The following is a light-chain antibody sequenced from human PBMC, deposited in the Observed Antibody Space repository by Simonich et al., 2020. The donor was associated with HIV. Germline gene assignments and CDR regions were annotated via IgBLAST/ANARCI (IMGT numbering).Light chain of an antibody. CDR3: MQSIQLPPLFT. V-gene: IGKV2D-29*02. J-gene: IGKJ3*01. CDR1: QSLLHSDGKTY. CDR2: EVS. Sequence: DIVMTQTPLSLSVTPGQPASISCKSSQSLLHSDGKTYLYWYLQKPGQSPQLLIYEVSHRFSGVPDRFSGSGSGTDFTLKISRVEAEDVGVYYCMQSIQLPPLFTFGPGTKVDIK.